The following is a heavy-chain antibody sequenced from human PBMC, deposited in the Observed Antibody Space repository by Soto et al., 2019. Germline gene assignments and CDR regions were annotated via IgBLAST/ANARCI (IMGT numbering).Heavy chain of an antibody. Sequence: SETLSLTCTVSGGSVSSNDYSWGWIRQSPGKGLEWIGTIYSSEDTHYNPSLLSRVTISVDTSMSEFSLRLRSVTAADTAVYYCTRGPSNDHSDGFDIWAQGTMVTVSS. CDR2: IYSSEDT. CDR1: GGSVSSNDYS. V-gene: IGHV4-39*01. CDR3: TRGPSNDHSDGFDI. J-gene: IGHJ3*02. D-gene: IGHD4-4*01.